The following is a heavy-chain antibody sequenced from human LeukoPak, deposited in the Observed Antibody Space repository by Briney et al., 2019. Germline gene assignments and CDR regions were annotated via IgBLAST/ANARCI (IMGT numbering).Heavy chain of an antibody. V-gene: IGHV1-24*01. J-gene: IGHJ4*02. D-gene: IGHD6-19*01. Sequence: EASVKVSCKVSGYTLTELSMHWVRQAPGKGLEWMGGFDPEDGETIYAQKLQGRVTMTTDTSTSTAYMELRSLRSDDTAVYYCARDLSSVAGTDLWGQGTLVTVSS. CDR1: GYTLTELS. CDR3: ARDLSSVAGTDL. CDR2: FDPEDGET.